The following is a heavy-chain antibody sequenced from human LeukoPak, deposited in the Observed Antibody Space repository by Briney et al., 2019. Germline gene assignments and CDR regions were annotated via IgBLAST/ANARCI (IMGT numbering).Heavy chain of an antibody. V-gene: IGHV3-30*18. CDR1: GFTISSYG. CDR2: ISYDGSNR. J-gene: IGHJ4*02. Sequence: GRSLRLSCAASGFTISSYGMHWVRQAPGKGLEWVAVISYDGSNRYYADSMRGRFTISRDTSKNTLYLQMNSLRAEDTGVYYCAKSLMDDNSGYYGNWGQGTLVTVSS. D-gene: IGHD3-22*01. CDR3: AKSLMDDNSGYYGN.